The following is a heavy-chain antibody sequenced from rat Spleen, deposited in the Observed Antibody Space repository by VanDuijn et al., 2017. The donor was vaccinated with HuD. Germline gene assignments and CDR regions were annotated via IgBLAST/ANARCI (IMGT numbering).Heavy chain of an antibody. CDR1: GFTFSAYY. J-gene: IGHJ2*01. CDR3: ARRHYGYTDYFDY. V-gene: IGHV5-29*01. CDR2: ISYDDSST. D-gene: IGHD1-9*01. Sequence: EVQLVESDGGLVQPGRSLKLSCAASGFTFSAYYMAWVRQAPTKGLEWVATISYDDSSTYYRASVKGRFTISRDNTKNTLYLQMDSLRSDDTATYYCARRHYGYTDYFDYWGQGVMVTVSS.